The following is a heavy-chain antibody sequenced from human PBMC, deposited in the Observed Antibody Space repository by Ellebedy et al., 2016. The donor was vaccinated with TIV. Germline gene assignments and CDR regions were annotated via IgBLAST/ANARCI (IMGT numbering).Heavy chain of an antibody. Sequence: MPSETLSPTCAVSGGSINSVTWWNWVRQPPGKGLEWIAEISHSGSINHNPSLKSRITLSVDTSKNQISLTLISVTAADTAVDYCARSSGWYFFDYWGQGTLVTVSS. J-gene: IGHJ4*02. D-gene: IGHD3-10*01. V-gene: IGHV4-4*02. CDR2: ISHSGSI. CDR1: GGSINSVTW. CDR3: ARSSGWYFFDY.